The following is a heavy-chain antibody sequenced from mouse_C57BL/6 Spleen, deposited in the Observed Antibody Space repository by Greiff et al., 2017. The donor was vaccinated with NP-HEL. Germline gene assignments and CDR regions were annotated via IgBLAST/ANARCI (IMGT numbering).Heavy chain of an antibody. J-gene: IGHJ2*01. CDR1: GYSFTDYK. CDR3: ARGTGLFGFDY. Sequence: VQLQQSGPELVKPGASVKISCKASGYSFTDYKMNWVKQSNGKSLEWIGVINPNYGTTSYNQKFKGTATLTVDQASSTAYMQLHSLTSEDSAVYYCARGTGLFGFDYWGQGTTLTVSS. V-gene: IGHV1-39*01. CDR2: INPNYGTT. D-gene: IGHD2-3*01.